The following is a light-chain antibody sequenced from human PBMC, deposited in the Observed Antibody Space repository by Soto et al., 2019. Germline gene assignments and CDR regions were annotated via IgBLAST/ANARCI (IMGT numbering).Light chain of an antibody. CDR1: QSISSY. CDR2: AAS. V-gene: IGKV1-39*01. Sequence: DIQMTQSPSSLSASVGDRVTITCRASQSISSYLNWYQQKPGKAPKLLFHAASSLQSGVPSRFSGSGSGTDFPLPISSLQPEDFASYHCQGSHRTPFTFGPGTKVDIK. CDR3: QGSHRTPFT. J-gene: IGKJ3*01.